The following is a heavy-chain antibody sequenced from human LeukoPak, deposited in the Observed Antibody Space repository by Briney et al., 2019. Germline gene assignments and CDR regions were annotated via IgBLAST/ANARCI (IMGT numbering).Heavy chain of an antibody. V-gene: IGHV4-38-2*02. D-gene: IGHD3-9*01. CDR1: GYSISSGYY. J-gene: IGHJ5*02. CDR3: ARVPGVYYDILTGYGSGWFDP. CDR2: VYHSGST. Sequence: SETLSLTCSVSGYSISSGYYWGWVRQPTGQGLEWIGTVYHSGSTYYHPSLRSRVTISIETSKNQFSLKLRSVTAADTAVYYCARVPGVYYDILTGYGSGWFDPWGQGTLVTVSS.